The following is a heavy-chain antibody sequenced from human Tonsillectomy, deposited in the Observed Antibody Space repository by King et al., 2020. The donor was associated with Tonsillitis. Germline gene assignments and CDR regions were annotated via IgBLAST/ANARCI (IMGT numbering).Heavy chain of an antibody. CDR2: ISSSSSTI. J-gene: IGHJ4*02. CDR1: GFSFSSYN. CDR3: ARDYYDSSGYFYGAC. Sequence: EGQLVESGGGLVQPGGSLRLSCAASGFSFSSYNMNWVRQAPGKGLEWVSYISSSSSTIYYADSVKGRFTISRDNAKNSLYLQMNSLRDEDTAVYYWARDYYDSSGYFYGACWGEGTLVTVSS. D-gene: IGHD3-22*01. V-gene: IGHV3-48*02.